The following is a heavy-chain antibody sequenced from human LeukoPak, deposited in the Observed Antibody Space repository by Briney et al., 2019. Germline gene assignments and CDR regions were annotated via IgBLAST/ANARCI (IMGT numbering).Heavy chain of an antibody. CDR3: ARFGIAVAGTDY. D-gene: IGHD6-19*01. CDR1: GYTFTSYD. V-gene: IGHV1-8*03. CDR2: MNPNSGNT. J-gene: IGHJ4*02. Sequence: ASVKVSCKASGYTFTSYDINWVRQATGQGLEWMGWMNPNSGNTGYAQKFQGRVTITRNTSISTAYMELSSLRSEDTAVYYCARFGIAVAGTDYWGQGTPVTVSS.